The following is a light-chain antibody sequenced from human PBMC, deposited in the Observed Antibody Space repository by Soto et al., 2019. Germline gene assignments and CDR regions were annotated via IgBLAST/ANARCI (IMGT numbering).Light chain of an antibody. CDR3: ETWASNPHVV. V-gene: IGLV4-60*03. CDR1: SGHSSYI. J-gene: IGLJ2*01. CDR2: LEGSGSY. Sequence: QLVLTQSASASASLGSSVKLTCTLSSGHSSYIIAWHQQQPGKAPRYLMKLEGSGSYNKGSGVPDRFPGSSSGADRYLTISNLQSEDEADYYCETWASNPHVVFGGGTQLTV.